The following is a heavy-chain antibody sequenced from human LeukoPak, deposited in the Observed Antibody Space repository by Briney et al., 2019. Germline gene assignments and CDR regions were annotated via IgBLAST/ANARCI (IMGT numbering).Heavy chain of an antibody. CDR1: GSSFDSYW. J-gene: IGHJ2*01. CDR3: ARSLVTHWHFDL. CDR2: FYPTDSDT. D-gene: IGHD2-21*01. Sequence: GASLKISCQGSGSSFDSYWIGWVRQMPGKGLEWIGIFYPTDSDTHYRPSFQGQVTMSADTSINTAYLQWSSLKASDTAIYYCARSLVTHWHFDLWGRGTPVIVSS. V-gene: IGHV5-51*01.